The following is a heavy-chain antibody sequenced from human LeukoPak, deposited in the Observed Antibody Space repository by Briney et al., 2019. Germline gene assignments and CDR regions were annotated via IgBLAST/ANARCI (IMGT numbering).Heavy chain of an antibody. CDR3: AAPLDYYDSSGYHQGGD. CDR1: GFTFSSCW. J-gene: IGHJ4*02. V-gene: IGHV3-7*03. Sequence: GGSLRLSCAASGFTFSSCWMTWVRQAPGKGLEWVANIKEDGSKKNYVDSVKGRFTIFRDNAKNSLYLQMNSLRAEDTAVYYCAAPLDYYDSSGYHQGGDWGQGTLVTVSS. CDR2: IKEDGSKK. D-gene: IGHD3-22*01.